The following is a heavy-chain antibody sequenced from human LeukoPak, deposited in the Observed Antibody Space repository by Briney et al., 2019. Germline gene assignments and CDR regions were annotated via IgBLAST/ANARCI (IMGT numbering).Heavy chain of an antibody. CDR2: VSGYTGNT. CDR1: RYTFTTYG. CDR3: ARGEVSASLYYFDF. V-gene: IGHV1-18*01. Sequence: ASVKVSCKNSRYTFTTYGVSWVRQAPGQGLEWMGWVSGYTGNTNYAERFQGRVTMTTDTSTTTVYMELTSLRSDDTAVYYCARGEVSASLYYFDFWGQGTLVTVS. J-gene: IGHJ4*02. D-gene: IGHD2-2*01.